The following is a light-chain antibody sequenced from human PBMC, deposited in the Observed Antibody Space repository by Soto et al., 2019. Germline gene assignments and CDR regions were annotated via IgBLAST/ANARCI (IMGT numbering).Light chain of an antibody. CDR3: QQYNSYLGT. CDR2: KAS. V-gene: IGKV1-5*03. J-gene: IGKJ1*01. Sequence: DIQMTQSPSTLSASVGDRVTITCWASQTISSWLAWYQQKPGKAPKLLIYKASSLESGVPSRFSGSGSGTEFTLTISSLQPDDFATYYCQQYNSYLGTFGQGTKVEIK. CDR1: QTISSW.